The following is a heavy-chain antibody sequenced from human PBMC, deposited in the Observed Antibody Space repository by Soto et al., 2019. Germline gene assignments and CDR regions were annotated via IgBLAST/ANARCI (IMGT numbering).Heavy chain of an antibody. Sequence: EVQLVESGGGLVQPGGSLRLSCAASGLTFSSYWMHWVRQAPGKGLVWVSRINTDGSSTTYADSVKGRFTISRDNTKNPLQLQMNSLRVEDTAVYYCARASGSNIHFDYWGQGTLVTASS. J-gene: IGHJ4*02. CDR2: INTDGSST. CDR3: ARASGSNIHFDY. D-gene: IGHD1-26*01. CDR1: GLTFSSYW. V-gene: IGHV3-74*01.